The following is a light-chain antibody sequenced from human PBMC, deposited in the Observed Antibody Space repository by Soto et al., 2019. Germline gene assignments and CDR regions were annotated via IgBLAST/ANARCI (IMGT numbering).Light chain of an antibody. CDR1: SSDVGSYNL. CDR3: CSYAGTPYV. V-gene: IGLV2-23*02. Sequence: QSALTQPASVSGSPGQSITISCTGTSSDVGSYNLVSWYQQHPGKAPKLMIYEVSKRPSGVSNRFSGSKSGNTASRTISGLQAEDEADYYCCSYAGTPYVFGTGTKVTVL. J-gene: IGLJ1*01. CDR2: EVS.